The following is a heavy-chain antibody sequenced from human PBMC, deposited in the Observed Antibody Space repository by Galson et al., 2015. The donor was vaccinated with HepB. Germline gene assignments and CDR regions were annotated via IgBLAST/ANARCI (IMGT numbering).Heavy chain of an antibody. CDR2: IRSKAYGGTT. CDR3: TLVVAATSRWFDP. CDR1: GFTFGDYA. V-gene: IGHV3-49*03. J-gene: IGHJ5*02. Sequence: SLRLSCAASGFTFGDYAMSWFRQAPGKGLEWVGFIRSKAYGGTTEYAASVKGRFTISRDDSKSIAYLQMYSLKTEDTAVYYCTLVVAATSRWFDPWGQGTLVTVSS. D-gene: IGHD2-15*01.